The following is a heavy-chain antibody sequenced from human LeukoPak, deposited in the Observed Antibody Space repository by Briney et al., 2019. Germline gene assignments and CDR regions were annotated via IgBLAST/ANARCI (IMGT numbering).Heavy chain of an antibody. CDR2: INHSGST. D-gene: IGHD6-13*01. V-gene: IGHV4-34*01. CDR3: AREGSGSSWYYTAYYFDY. Sequence: PSETLSLTCAVYGGSFNGYYWTWIRQPPGKGLEWIGGINHSGSTNYNPSLKSRVTISVDTSKNQFSLRLSSVTAADTAVYYCAREGSGSSWYYTAYYFDYWGQGTLVTVSS. J-gene: IGHJ4*02. CDR1: GGSFNGYY.